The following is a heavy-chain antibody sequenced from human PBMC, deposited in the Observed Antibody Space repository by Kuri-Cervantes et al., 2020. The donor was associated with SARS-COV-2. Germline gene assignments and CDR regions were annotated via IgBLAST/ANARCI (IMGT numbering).Heavy chain of an antibody. J-gene: IGHJ4*02. CDR3: AGGYSYGLFDY. CDR1: GFTFRRYW. CDR2: INSDGSLI. Sequence: GESLKISCTASGFTFRRYWMHWVRQVPGQGLVWVSRINSDGSLITYAGSVKGRFTISRDNAKNTLYLQMNSLRAEDTAVYYCAGGYSYGLFDYWGQGTLVTVSS. D-gene: IGHD5-18*01. V-gene: IGHV3-74*03.